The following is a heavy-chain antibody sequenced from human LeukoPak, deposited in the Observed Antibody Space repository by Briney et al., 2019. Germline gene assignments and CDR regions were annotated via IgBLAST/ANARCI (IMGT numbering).Heavy chain of an antibody. D-gene: IGHD3-10*01. J-gene: IGHJ2*01. Sequence: SETLSLTCTVSGGSISSYYRSWIRQPPGKGLEWIGEINHSGSTNYNPSLKSRVTISVDTSKNQFSLKLSSVTAADTAVYYCARGSRGPFITPRKYWYFDLWGRGTLVTVSS. CDR3: ARGSRGPFITPRKYWYFDL. CDR1: GGSISSYY. CDR2: INHSGST. V-gene: IGHV4-34*01.